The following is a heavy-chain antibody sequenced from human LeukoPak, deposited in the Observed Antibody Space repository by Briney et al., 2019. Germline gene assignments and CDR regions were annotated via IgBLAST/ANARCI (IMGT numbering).Heavy chain of an antibody. D-gene: IGHD3-9*01. CDR2: IYYSGST. CDR3: ARGGQPRGPYYDILTGYPS. CDR1: GGSISSSSYY. V-gene: IGHV4-39*07. J-gene: IGHJ5*02. Sequence: SETLSLTCTVSGGSISSSSYYWGWIRQPPGKGLEWIGSIYYSGSTYYNPSLKSRVTISVDTSKNQFSLKLSSVTAADTAVYYCARGGQPRGPYYDILTGYPSWGQGTLVTVSS.